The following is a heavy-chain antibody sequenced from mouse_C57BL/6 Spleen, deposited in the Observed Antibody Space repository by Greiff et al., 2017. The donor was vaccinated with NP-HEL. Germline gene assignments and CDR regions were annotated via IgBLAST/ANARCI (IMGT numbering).Heavy chain of an antibody. CDR1: GFTFSSYA. V-gene: IGHV5-4*01. J-gene: IGHJ2*01. Sequence: EVQRVESGGGLVKPGGSLKLSCAASGFTFSSYAMSWVRQTPEKRLEWVATISDGGSYTYYPDNVKGRFTISRDNAKNNLYLQMSHLKSEDTAMYYCARGDSSGYFDYWGQGTTLTVSS. CDR2: ISDGGSYT. D-gene: IGHD3-2*02. CDR3: ARGDSSGYFDY.